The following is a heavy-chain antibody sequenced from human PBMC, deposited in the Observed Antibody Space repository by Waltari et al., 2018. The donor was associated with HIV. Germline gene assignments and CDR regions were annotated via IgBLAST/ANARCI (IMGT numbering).Heavy chain of an antibody. D-gene: IGHD2-2*01. CDR1: GFNFRRYW. Sequence: DVRLEESGGNLVQPGGSLRLSCAASGFNFRRYWMHWIRHAQGKGRVWVLHVKCDGTGTSYLDSVKGRFTMSRDNTKNTVYLQMNGLRVDDTAIYYCTRDLSTYGHEFDYWGQGTRVTVAS. CDR2: VKCDGTGT. V-gene: IGHV3-74*01. J-gene: IGHJ4*02. CDR3: TRDLSTYGHEFDY.